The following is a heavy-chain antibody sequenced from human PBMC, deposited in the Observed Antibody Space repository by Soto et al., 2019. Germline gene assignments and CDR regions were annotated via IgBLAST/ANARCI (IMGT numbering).Heavy chain of an antibody. D-gene: IGHD2-8*01. CDR1: GGTFSSYA. CDR2: IIPIFGTA. Sequence: SVKVSCKASGGTFSSYAISWVRQAPGQGLEWMGGIIPIFGTANYAQKFQGRVTITADESTSTAYMELSSLRSEDTAVYYFARGGRIVLMVYAHSGMDVWGQGTTVTVSS. J-gene: IGHJ6*02. CDR3: ARGGRIVLMVYAHSGMDV. V-gene: IGHV1-69*13.